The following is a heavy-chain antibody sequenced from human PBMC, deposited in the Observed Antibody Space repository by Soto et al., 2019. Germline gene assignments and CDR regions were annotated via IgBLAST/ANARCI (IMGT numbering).Heavy chain of an antibody. CDR1: AFSFSPSW. J-gene: IGHJ4*02. V-gene: IGHV3-74*01. CDR2: ITPDGRTI. Sequence: EVQLVESGGTLVQPGGSLRLSCAASAFSFSPSWMHWVRQAPGEGLVWVSRITPDGRTINYANSVEGRFTISRNNAKNTLYLQMNILRLEDTAVYFYATAGNYRSDNWGLGTRVTVSS. D-gene: IGHD1-1*01. CDR3: ATAGNYRSDN.